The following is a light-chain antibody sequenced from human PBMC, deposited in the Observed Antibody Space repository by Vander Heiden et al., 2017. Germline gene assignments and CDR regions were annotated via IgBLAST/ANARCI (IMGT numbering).Light chain of an antibody. CDR3: QQRDNQPPVT. J-gene: IGKJ3*01. CDR2: DPP. Sequence: EIVLTQSPATLSLSPGERATLSCRASRSLNHYLAWYQQKPGQAPGLLIYDPPNRATGMLARCSGSGAARDVILTMSSLESADVVVYYCQQRDNQPPVTFGPGTKVDIK. CDR1: RSLNHY. V-gene: IGKV3-11*02.